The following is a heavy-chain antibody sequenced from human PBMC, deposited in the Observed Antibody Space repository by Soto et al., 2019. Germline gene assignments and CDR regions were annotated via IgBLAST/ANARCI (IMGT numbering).Heavy chain of an antibody. Sequence: QVQLVESGVCGVQPGRSLRLSCAASGFTFSSYAMHWVRQAPGKGLEWVAVISYDGSNKYYADSVKGRFTISRDNSKNTLYLQMNSLRAEDTAVYYCARDFGVVIIGYYYYGMDVWGQGTTVTVSS. CDR2: ISYDGSNK. CDR1: GFTFSSYA. D-gene: IGHD3-3*01. J-gene: IGHJ6*02. CDR3: ARDFGVVIIGYYYYGMDV. V-gene: IGHV3-30-3*01.